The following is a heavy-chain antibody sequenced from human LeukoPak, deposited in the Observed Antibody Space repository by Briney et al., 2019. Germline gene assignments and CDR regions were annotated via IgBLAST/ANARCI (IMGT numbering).Heavy chain of an antibody. CDR2: FYSGGKT. D-gene: IGHD3-22*01. Sequence: GGSLRLSCAASGFTVSSSYMSWVRQAPRKGLEWVSVFYSGGKTYYTDSVKGRFTISRDNSKNTLYLQMNSLRAEDTAVYYCAKGLVGVISLFDYWGQGTLVTVSS. CDR1: GFTVSSSY. CDR3: AKGLVGVISLFDY. V-gene: IGHV3-53*01. J-gene: IGHJ4*02.